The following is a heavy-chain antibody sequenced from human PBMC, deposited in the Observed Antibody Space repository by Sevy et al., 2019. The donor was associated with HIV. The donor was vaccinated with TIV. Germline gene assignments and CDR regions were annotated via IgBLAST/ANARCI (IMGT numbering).Heavy chain of an antibody. D-gene: IGHD1-1*01. CDR1: GFTFSNAW. Sequence: GGSLRLSCAASGFTFSNAWMSWVRQAPGKGLEWVGRIKSKTDGGTTDYAAPVKGRFTISRDDSKNTLYLQMSSLKTEDTAVYYCTTDGAGTTTKAYGMDVWGQGTTVTVSS. CDR2: IKSKTDGGTT. V-gene: IGHV3-15*01. J-gene: IGHJ6*02. CDR3: TTDGAGTTTKAYGMDV.